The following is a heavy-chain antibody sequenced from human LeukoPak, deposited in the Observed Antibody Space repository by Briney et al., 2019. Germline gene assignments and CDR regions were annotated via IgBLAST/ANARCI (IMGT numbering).Heavy chain of an antibody. V-gene: IGHV1-46*01. Sequence: GASVKVSCKASGYTFTAYYMHWVRQAPGQGLEWMGIINPSGGSTSYAQKFQGRVTMTRDTSTSTVYMEPSSLRSEDTAVYYCARPSLYYYYGMDVWGQGTTVTVSS. CDR2: INPSGGST. CDR1: GYTFTAYY. CDR3: ARPSLYYYYGMDV. J-gene: IGHJ6*02.